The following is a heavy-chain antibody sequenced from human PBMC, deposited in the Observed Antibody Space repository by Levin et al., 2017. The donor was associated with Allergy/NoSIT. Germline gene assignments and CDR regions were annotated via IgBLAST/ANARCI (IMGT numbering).Heavy chain of an antibody. D-gene: IGHD6-25*01. CDR1: GFSFSSYA. CDR2: ITGSGADT. CDR3: VYSSENHYYGMDV. Sequence: GESLKISCAASGFSFSSYAMTWVRQAPGKGLEWLSTITGSGADTYYADSVKGRFAISRDNSRNTLHLHMYSLRAEDTAAYYSVYSSENHYYGMDVWGQGTTVTVSS. V-gene: IGHV3-23*01. J-gene: IGHJ6*02.